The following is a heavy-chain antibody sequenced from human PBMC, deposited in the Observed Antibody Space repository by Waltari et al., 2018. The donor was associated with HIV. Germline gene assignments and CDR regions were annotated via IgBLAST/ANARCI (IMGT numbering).Heavy chain of an antibody. CDR1: GFTFSSYW. D-gene: IGHD3-10*01. CDR3: ARGQYYSMDV. Sequence: EVQLVESGGGLVQPWGSLRLSCSASGFTFSSYWMHWVRQAPGKGLVWVSGINRDGSTIRYADSVKGRFTISIDNAKNTLYLQMNSLRAEDTALYYCARGQYYSMDVWGQGTTVTVSS. J-gene: IGHJ6*02. V-gene: IGHV3-74*01. CDR2: INRDGSTI.